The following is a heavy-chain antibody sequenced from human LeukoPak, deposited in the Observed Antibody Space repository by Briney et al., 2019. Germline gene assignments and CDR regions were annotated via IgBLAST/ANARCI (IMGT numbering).Heavy chain of an antibody. CDR2: IRSKANSYAT. Sequence: GGSLRLSCAASGFTFSGSAMPWVRQASGKGLEWVGRIRSKANSYATAYAASMKGRFTISRDDSKNTAYLQMNSLKTEDTAVYYCTSGQPADYSNYVDYWGQGTLVTVSS. D-gene: IGHD4-11*01. CDR1: GFTFSGSA. V-gene: IGHV3-73*01. J-gene: IGHJ4*02. CDR3: TSGQPADYSNYVDY.